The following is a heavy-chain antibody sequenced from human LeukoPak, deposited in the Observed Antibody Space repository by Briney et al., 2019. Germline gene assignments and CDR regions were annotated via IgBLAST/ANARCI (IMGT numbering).Heavy chain of an antibody. D-gene: IGHD6-13*01. V-gene: IGHV3-7*01. J-gene: IGHJ4*02. CDR1: GFTFSSYW. Sequence: GGSLRLSCAASGFTFSSYWMSWVRQAPGKGLEWVANMKYDGSEKYYVDSVKGRFTISRDNAENSLCLQMNSLRAEDTAVYYCARDIEAAGLFLDYWGQGTLVTVSS. CDR3: ARDIEAAGLFLDY. CDR2: MKYDGSEK.